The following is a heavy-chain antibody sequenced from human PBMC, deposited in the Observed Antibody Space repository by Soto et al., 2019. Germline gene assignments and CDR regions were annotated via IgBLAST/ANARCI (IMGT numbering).Heavy chain of an antibody. V-gene: IGHV3-23*01. J-gene: IGHJ4*02. CDR2: ISGGGGGT. CDR1: GFTFNSYA. D-gene: IGHD3-9*01. Sequence: ESGGGLVQPGGSLRLSCAVSGFTFNSYAMNWVRQAPGKGLEWVSSISGGGGGTYYADSLKGRLTISRDNSKSTLYLQMNSLRAEDTAVYYCAKGSQYDILTAYPAFDYWGQGTLVTVSS. CDR3: AKGSQYDILTAYPAFDY.